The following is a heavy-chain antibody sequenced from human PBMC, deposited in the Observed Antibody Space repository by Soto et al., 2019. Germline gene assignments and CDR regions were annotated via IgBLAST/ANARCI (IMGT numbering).Heavy chain of an antibody. V-gene: IGHV4-34*01. D-gene: IGHD2-8*02. CDR3: ARYGGKTWYYCAS. Sequence: QVQLQQWGAGLLKPSEILSLTCAVNGGSFTGSYGAWIRQSPGTGLEWIGEISHSGPTLYKPSLKSRDTIAIDTSKNHFSLTLTAMTAADTGVYYCARYGGKTWYYCASWGQGTVVTVSS. J-gene: IGHJ4*02. CDR2: ISHSGPT. CDR1: GGSFTGSY.